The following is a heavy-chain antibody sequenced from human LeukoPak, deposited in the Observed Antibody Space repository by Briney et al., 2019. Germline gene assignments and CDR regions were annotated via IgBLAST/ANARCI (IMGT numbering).Heavy chain of an antibody. V-gene: IGHV3-72*01. CDR2: IRNKANCYII. Sequence: GGSLRLSCAASGFTFSDHNMDWVRQAPGKGLEWVGRIRNKANCYIIEDAASVRGRFTISRDDSKNSLFLQMNSLRAEDTAVYYCARDAGWRLDPWGQGTLVTVSS. CDR1: GFTFSDHN. CDR3: ARDAGWRLDP. J-gene: IGHJ5*02. D-gene: IGHD3-3*01.